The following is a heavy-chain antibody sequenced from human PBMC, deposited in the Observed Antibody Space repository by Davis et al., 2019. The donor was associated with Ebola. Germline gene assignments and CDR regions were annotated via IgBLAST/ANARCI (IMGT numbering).Heavy chain of an antibody. D-gene: IGHD4-17*01. Sequence: GESLKISCAASGFAFSGYSMQWVRQAPGKGLEWISYISSGSTTIYYPDSVKGRFTVYRDNAKKTLYLQMNSLRDDDTALYYCARPYGDPYYFDFWGQGTLVTVSS. CDR2: ISSGSTTI. CDR3: ARPYGDPYYFDF. J-gene: IGHJ4*02. V-gene: IGHV3-48*02. CDR1: GFAFSGYS.